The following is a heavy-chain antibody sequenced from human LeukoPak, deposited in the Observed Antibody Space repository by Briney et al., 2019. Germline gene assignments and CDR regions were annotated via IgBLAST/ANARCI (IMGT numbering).Heavy chain of an antibody. CDR2: IYTSGST. V-gene: IGHV4-4*07. J-gene: IGHJ3*02. CDR1: GGSISSYY. D-gene: IGHD2-15*01. CDR3: AREEVAATLGAFDI. Sequence: PSETLSLTCTVSGGSISSYYWSWIRQPAGKGLEWIGRIYTSGSTNYNPSLKSRVTISVDTSKNQFSLKLSSVTAADTAVYYCAREEVAATLGAFDIWGQGTMVTVSS.